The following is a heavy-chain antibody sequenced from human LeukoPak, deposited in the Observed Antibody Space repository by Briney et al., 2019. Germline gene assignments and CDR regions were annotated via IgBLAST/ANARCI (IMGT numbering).Heavy chain of an antibody. D-gene: IGHD4-17*01. CDR2: IYYSGNT. CDR3: ARVQVGYGDYGGQYYFDY. V-gene: IGHV4-39*01. J-gene: IGHJ4*02. CDR1: GDSISSSLYY. Sequence: SETLSLTCTVSGDSISSSLYYWAWIRQPPGKGLEWIGSIYYSGNTYYNPSLKSRVTISVDTSKNQFSLNLSSVTAADTAVYYCARVQVGYGDYGGQYYFDYWGQGTLVTVSS.